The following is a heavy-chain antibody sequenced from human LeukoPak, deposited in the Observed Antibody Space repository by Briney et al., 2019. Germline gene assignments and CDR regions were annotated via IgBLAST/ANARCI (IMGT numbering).Heavy chain of an antibody. CDR3: ARAVVRLSPDY. CDR2: ISAYNGNT. V-gene: IGHV1-18*01. J-gene: IGHJ4*02. Sequence: GASVKVSCKASGYTFTSYDINWVRQATGQGLEWMGWISAYNGNTNYAQKLQGRVTMTTDTSTSTAYMELRSLRSDDTAVYYCARAVVRLSPDYWGQGTLVTVSS. D-gene: IGHD5-12*01. CDR1: GYTFTSYD.